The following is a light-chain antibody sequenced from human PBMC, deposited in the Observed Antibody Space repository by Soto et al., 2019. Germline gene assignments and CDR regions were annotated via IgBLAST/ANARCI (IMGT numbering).Light chain of an antibody. CDR3: QQYGSSPPT. CDR2: GAS. J-gene: IGKJ1*01. Sequence: EIVLTQSPGTLSLSPGERATLSCRASQSVSSSYLAWYQQKPGQAPRLLIYGASSRATGIPDRFSGSGSGTDFTLTISRLEPEDFDMYYCQQYGSSPPTFGQGTKVEIK. CDR1: QSVSSSY. V-gene: IGKV3-20*01.